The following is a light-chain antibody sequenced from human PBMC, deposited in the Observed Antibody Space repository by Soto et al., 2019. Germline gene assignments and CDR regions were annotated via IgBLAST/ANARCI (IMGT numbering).Light chain of an antibody. CDR1: NIERRR. Sequence: SYELTQPPSVSVAPGQTARITCGGDNIERRRVQWYQQRPGQAPALVLYDDRDRPSGIPERFSGSRSGNTATLTISRAEAGDEADFYCQVWDRSFDPSFGGGTKVTVL. CDR2: DDR. V-gene: IGLV3-21*02. CDR3: QVWDRSFDPS. J-gene: IGLJ2*01.